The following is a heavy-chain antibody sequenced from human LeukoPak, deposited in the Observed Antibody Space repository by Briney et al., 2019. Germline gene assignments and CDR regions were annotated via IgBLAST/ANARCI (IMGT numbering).Heavy chain of an antibody. D-gene: IGHD2-21*02. CDR3: ARDQGDYYYYYYMDV. CDR1: GFTFSSYE. J-gene: IGHJ6*03. V-gene: IGHV3-48*03. CDR2: ISSSGSTI. Sequence: GGSLRLSCAASGFTFSSYEMNWVRQAPGKGLEWVSYISSSGSTIYYADSVKGRFTISRDNAKNSLYLQMNSLRAEDTAVYYCARDQGDYYYYYYMDVWGKGTTVTISS.